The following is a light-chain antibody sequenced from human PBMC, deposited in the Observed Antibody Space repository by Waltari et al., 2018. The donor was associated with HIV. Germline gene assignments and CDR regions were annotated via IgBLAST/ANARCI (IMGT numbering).Light chain of an antibody. J-gene: IGKJ1*01. CDR2: GAS. Sequence: DIQMTQSPSSLSASVGDRVTITCRASQSISSYLNWFQQKPGKAPKLLIYGASTLQSGVPPRFSGSGSGTDFTLTISSLQPEDFATYYCQQSYNSPMWTFGQGTKMEIK. CDR1: QSISSY. CDR3: QQSYNSPMWT. V-gene: IGKV1-39*01.